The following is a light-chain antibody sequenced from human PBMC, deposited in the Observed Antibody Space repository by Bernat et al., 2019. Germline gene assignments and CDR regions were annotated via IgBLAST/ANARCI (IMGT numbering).Light chain of an antibody. CDR3: LQDYDYPLT. V-gene: IGKV1-6*01. CDR2: TTS. J-gene: IGKJ4*01. Sequence: AIQMTQSPSSLSASVGDRVTITCRASQGIRNDLGWYQQKPGKAPNLLIYTTSSLKSGVPSRFSGSGSGTYFTLTISSLQPEDFATYYCLQDYDYPLTFGGGTKVEIK. CDR1: QGIRND.